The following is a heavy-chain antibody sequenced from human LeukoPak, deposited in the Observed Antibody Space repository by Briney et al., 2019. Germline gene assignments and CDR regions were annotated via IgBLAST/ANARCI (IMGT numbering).Heavy chain of an antibody. V-gene: IGHV3-23*01. CDR3: AKASAASFNYYFDY. J-gene: IGHJ4*02. D-gene: IGHD6-13*01. Sequence: PGGSLRLSCAPSGFTFSSYAMSWVRQAPGKGLEWVSATSGSGGSTYYADSVRGRFTISRDNSKNTLYLQMNSLRAEDTAVYYCAKASAASFNYYFDYWGQGTLVTVSS. CDR2: TSGSGGST. CDR1: GFTFSSYA.